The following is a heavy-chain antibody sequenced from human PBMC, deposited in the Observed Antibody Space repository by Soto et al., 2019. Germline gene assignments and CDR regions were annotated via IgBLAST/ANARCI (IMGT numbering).Heavy chain of an antibody. CDR1: GGSLSTNP. J-gene: IGHJ4*02. CDR3: ARQRRGTWYYFDH. V-gene: IGHV1-69*05. D-gene: IGHD3-16*01. CDR2: AGSGTGPG. Sequence: GASVKVSCKASGGSLSTNPISWVRQAPGQGLEWMGGAGSGTGPGNHAQKFQGRVTLTRDTSINTVFMELNNLRSEDTAVYYCARQRRGTWYYFDHWGQGTLVTVSS.